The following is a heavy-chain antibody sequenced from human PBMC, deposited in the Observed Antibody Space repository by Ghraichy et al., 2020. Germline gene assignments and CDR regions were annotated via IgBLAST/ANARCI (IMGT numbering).Heavy chain of an antibody. CDR3: ARAPHYGGNPFYFDS. CDR1: GGSISTYY. V-gene: IGHV4-59*01. CDR2: INYSGST. Sequence: SETLSLTCTVSGGSISTYYWSWIRQPPGKGLEWIAYINYSGSTNYNPSLKSRVTISVDTSKNQFSLNLSSVTAADTAVYYCARAPHYGGNPFYFDSWGQGTLVTVSS. J-gene: IGHJ4*02. D-gene: IGHD4-23*01.